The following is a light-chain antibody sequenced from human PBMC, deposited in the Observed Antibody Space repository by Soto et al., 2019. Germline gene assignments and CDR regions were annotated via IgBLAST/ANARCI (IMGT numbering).Light chain of an antibody. CDR2: GNS. CDR3: QSYDSRLSGFYV. J-gene: IGLJ1*01. Sequence: QSVLTQPPPVSGAPGQRVTISCTGSSSNIGAGYDVHWYQQLPGTAPKLLIYGNSNRPSGVPDRFSGSKSGTSAPLAITGLQAEDEADYYCQSYDSRLSGFYVFGTGNKVTVL. CDR1: SSNIGAGYD. V-gene: IGLV1-40*01.